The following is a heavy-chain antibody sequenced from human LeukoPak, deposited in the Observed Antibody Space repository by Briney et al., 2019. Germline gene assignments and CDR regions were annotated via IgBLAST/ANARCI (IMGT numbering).Heavy chain of an antibody. D-gene: IGHD3-10*01. Sequence: ASVKVSCKASGYTFTSYGISWVQQAPGQGLEWMGWISAYNGNTNYAQKLQGRVTMTTDTSTSTAYMELRSLRSDDTAVYYCARVVVVRGVIDAFDIWGQGTMVTVSS. CDR3: ARVVVVRGVIDAFDI. CDR1: GYTFTSYG. J-gene: IGHJ3*02. V-gene: IGHV1-18*01. CDR2: ISAYNGNT.